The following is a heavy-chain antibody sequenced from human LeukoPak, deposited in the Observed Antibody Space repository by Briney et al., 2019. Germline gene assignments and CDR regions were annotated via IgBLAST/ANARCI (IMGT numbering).Heavy chain of an antibody. J-gene: IGHJ1*01. CDR2: ISGSGGST. D-gene: IGHD2/OR15-2a*01. Sequence: TGGSLRLSCTTSGFTFGDYGMSWFRQAPGKGLEWVSAISGSGGSTNYAPSVKGRFTISRDNSKHTLYLQMNSLRAEDTAVYYCAKTLFYDRGHETFQHWGQGTLVTVSS. CDR3: AKTLFYDRGHETFQH. CDR1: GFTFGDYG. V-gene: IGHV3-23*01.